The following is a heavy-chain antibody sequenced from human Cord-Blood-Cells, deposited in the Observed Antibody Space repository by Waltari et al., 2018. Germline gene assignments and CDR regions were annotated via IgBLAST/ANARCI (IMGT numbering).Heavy chain of an antibody. V-gene: IGHV4-31*03. Sequence: QVQLQESGPGLVKPSQTLSLTCTVSGGSISSGGYYWSWIRQHPGKGLEWIGYIYYRGSTDYNPSLKSRVTISVDTSKNQFALKLSSVTAADTAVYYCARGEEYYGSGSLFEYWGQGTLVTVSS. CDR2: IYYRGST. CDR3: ARGEEYYGSGSLFEY. D-gene: IGHD3-10*01. CDR1: GGSISSGGYY. J-gene: IGHJ4*02.